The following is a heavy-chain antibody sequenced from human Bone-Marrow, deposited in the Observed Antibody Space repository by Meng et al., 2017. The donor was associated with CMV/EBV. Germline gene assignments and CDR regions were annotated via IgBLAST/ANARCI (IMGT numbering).Heavy chain of an antibody. J-gene: IGHJ6*02. CDR2: IYYSGST. CDR3: ARDTLYYYYGMDV. CDR1: GGSISSYY. Sequence: SETLSLTCTVSGGSISSYYWNWIRQPPGKGLEWIGYIYYSGSTNYNPSLKSRVTISVDTSKNQFSLKLSSVTAADTAVYYCARDTLYYYYGMDVWGQGTTVTVSS. V-gene: IGHV4-59*01.